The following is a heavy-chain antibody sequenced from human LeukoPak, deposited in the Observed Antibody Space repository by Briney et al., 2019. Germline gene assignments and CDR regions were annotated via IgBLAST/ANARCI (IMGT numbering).Heavy chain of an antibody. Sequence: SQTLSLTCVISGDGVSSDSASWNWIRQSPSRGLEWLGRTYYRSKWFDDYAVSLKSRITIHPDTSKNQFSLKLSSVTAADTAVYYCARDHETGTTGAYFDYWGQGTLVTVSS. CDR3: ARDHETGTTGAYFDY. V-gene: IGHV6-1*01. CDR1: GDGVSSDSAS. J-gene: IGHJ4*02. D-gene: IGHD1-14*01. CDR2: TYYRSKWFD.